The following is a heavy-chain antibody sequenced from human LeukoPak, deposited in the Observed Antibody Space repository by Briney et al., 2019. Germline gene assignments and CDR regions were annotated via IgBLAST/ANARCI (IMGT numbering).Heavy chain of an antibody. V-gene: IGHV3-23*01. D-gene: IGHD5-24*01. CDR2: ISGSGGST. Sequence: GGSLRLSCAASGFTFSSYAMSWVRQAPGKGLEWVSAISGSGGSTYYADSVKGRFTISRDNSKNTLYLQMNSLRAEDTAVYYCAKGRDGYNSLDYFDYWGQGTLVTVSS. CDR3: AKGRDGYNSLDYFDY. CDR1: GFTFSSYA. J-gene: IGHJ4*02.